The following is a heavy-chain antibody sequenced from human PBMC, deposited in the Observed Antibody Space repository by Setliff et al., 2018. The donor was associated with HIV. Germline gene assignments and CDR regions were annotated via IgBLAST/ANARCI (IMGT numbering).Heavy chain of an antibody. J-gene: IGHJ4*02. CDR1: GFTFNNYA. D-gene: IGHD2-15*01. CDR3: AALAAVFDY. CDR2: ISDDGSTK. Sequence: PGGSLRLSCAASGFTFNNYAMHWVRQAPGKGPECVAVISDDGSTKHYGDSVKGRFTISRDNSKNTLYLQMNTLRAGGTAVYYCAALAAVFDYWGQGTLVTVSS. V-gene: IGHV3-30*04.